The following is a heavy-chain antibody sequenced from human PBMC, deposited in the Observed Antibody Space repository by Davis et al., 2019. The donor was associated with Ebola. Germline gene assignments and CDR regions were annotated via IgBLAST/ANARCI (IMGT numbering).Heavy chain of an antibody. D-gene: IGHD1-26*01. CDR2: ISSGSDNT. J-gene: IGHJ3*02. CDR3: AKDRSSGMYVVAFDM. V-gene: IGHV3-23*01. CDR1: GFTFSAYA. Sequence: PGGSLRLSCAASGFTFSAYAMTWVRQAPGKGLEWVSGISSGSDNTYYADSVKGRFTISRDNPKNTLFLQMNSLRVEDTATYYCAKDRSSGMYVVAFDMWGQGTMVTVSS.